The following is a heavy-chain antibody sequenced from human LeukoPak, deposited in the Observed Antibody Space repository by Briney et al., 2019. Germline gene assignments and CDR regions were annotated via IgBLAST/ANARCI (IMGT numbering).Heavy chain of an antibody. D-gene: IGHD3-10*01. CDR3: AKDFITMVRGVIIDYYYGMDV. CDR1: GFSFSSFA. Sequence: GGSLRLSCAASGFSFSSFAMSWVRQAPGKGLEWVSSISGSGGSTYYADSVKGRFTISRDNSKNTLYLQMNSLRAEDTAMYYCAKDFITMVRGVIIDYYYGMDVWGQGTTVTVSS. CDR2: ISGSGGST. J-gene: IGHJ6*02. V-gene: IGHV3-23*01.